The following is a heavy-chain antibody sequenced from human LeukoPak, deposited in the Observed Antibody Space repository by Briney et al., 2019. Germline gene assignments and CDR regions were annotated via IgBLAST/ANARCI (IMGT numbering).Heavy chain of an antibody. D-gene: IGHD6-13*01. CDR1: GGSISSGGYY. V-gene: IGHV4-31*03. Sequence: SQTLSLTCTVSGGSISSGGYYWSWIRQHPGKGLEFIGYIYYSGTTYYSPSLQSRVTISVDTSKNQLSLDLRSVTAADTAVYYCARHDGSSWYYAFDVWGQGTMVTVSS. CDR2: IYYSGTT. CDR3: ARHDGSSWYYAFDV. J-gene: IGHJ3*01.